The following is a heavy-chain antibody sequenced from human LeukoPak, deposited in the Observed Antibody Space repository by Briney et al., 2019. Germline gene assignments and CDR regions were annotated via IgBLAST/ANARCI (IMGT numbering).Heavy chain of an antibody. J-gene: IGHJ4*02. V-gene: IGHV3-9*01. Sequence: GGSLRLSCAASGFTFTSYAMSWVRHAPGKGLEWVSGISWNSGSIGYADSVKGRFTISRDNAKNSLYLQMNSLRAEDTALYYCAKDISGYSYGFVSGFDYWGQGTLVTVSS. D-gene: IGHD5-18*01. CDR3: AKDISGYSYGFVSGFDY. CDR1: GFTFTSYA. CDR2: ISWNSGSI.